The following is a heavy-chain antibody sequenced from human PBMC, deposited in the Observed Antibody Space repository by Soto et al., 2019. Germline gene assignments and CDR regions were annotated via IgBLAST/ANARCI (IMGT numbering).Heavy chain of an antibody. CDR3: ARVAWITMVRGVTGEFDP. CDR2: IYYSGST. CDR1: GGSISSGDYY. J-gene: IGHJ5*02. V-gene: IGHV4-30-4*01. Sequence: SETLSLTCTVSGGSISSGDYYWSWIRQPPGKGLEWIGYIYYSGSTYYNPSLKSRVTISVDTSKNQFSLKLSSVTAADTAVYYCARVAWITMVRGVTGEFDPWGQGTLVTVSS. D-gene: IGHD3-10*01.